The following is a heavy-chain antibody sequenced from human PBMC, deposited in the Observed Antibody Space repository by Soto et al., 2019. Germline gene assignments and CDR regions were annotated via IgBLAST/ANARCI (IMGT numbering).Heavy chain of an antibody. D-gene: IGHD3-3*01. CDR3: AKDREYYDFWSGYADY. CDR1: GFTFSSYG. V-gene: IGHV3-30*18. Sequence: PGWSLRLSCAASGFTFSSYGMHWVRQAPGKGLEWVAVISYDGSNKYYADSVKGRFTISRDNSKNTLYLQMNSLRAEDTAVYYCAKDREYYDFWSGYADYWGQGTLVTVSS. J-gene: IGHJ4*02. CDR2: ISYDGSNK.